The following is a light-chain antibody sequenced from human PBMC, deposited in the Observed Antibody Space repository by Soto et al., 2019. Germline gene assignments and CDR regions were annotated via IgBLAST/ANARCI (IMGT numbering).Light chain of an antibody. CDR1: RGHNTYA. CDR3: QTWGTGIRV. Sequence: QSVLTQSPSASASLGASVKLTCTLSRGHNTYAIAWHQQQPGRGPRYLMKLNSDGSHTKGDGIPDRFSGSSSGADRYLTISSLQSEDEADYYCQTWGTGIRVFGGGTKLTVL. V-gene: IGLV4-69*01. J-gene: IGLJ3*02. CDR2: LNSDGSH.